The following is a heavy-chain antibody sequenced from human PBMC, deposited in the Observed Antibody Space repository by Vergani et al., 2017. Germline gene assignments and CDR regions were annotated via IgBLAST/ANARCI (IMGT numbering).Heavy chain of an antibody. CDR1: GFTLSSYA. Sequence: EVQLLESGGGLVQPGGSLRLSCAASGFTLSSYAMNWVRQAPGKGLEWVSGISGSGGTTYYTESMKGRFTISRDTSNNALYLQMKSLRAEDTAVYYCAKRAVGNSGAVDIWVPGTMVTVSS. J-gene: IGHJ3*02. D-gene: IGHD4-23*01. V-gene: IGHV3-23*01. CDR3: AKRAVGNSGAVDI. CDR2: ISGSGGTT.